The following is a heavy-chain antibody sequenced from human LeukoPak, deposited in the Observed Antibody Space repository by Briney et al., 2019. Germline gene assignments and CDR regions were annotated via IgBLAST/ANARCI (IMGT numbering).Heavy chain of an antibody. D-gene: IGHD6-13*01. J-gene: IGHJ3*02. CDR1: GFTFSRFS. V-gene: IGHV3-21*03. Sequence: GGSLRLSCAGSGFTFSRFSMIWVRQAPGKGLEWVASISSGSHHKYHADSVKGRFTVSRDNDKNSLFQQMNSLRAEDTALYYCATRLTADSYEASHIWGQGTRVTVSS. CDR2: ISSGSHHK. CDR3: ATRLTADSYEASHI.